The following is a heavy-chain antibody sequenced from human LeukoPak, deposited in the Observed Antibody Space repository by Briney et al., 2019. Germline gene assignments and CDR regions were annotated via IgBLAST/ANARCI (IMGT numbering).Heavy chain of an antibody. J-gene: IGHJ4*02. CDR3: ATDPGYSYGILTGGFDY. V-gene: IGHV1-24*01. D-gene: IGHD5-18*01. Sequence: ASVKVSCKVSGYTLTELSMHWVRQAPGKGLEWMGGFDPEGGETIYAQKFQGRVTMTEDTSTDTAYMELSSLRSEDTAVYYCATDPGYSYGILTGGFDYWGQGTLVTVSS. CDR1: GYTLTELS. CDR2: FDPEGGET.